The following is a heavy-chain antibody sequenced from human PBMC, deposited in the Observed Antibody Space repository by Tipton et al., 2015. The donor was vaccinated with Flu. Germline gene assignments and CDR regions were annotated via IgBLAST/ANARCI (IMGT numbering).Heavy chain of an antibody. CDR3: VRAIAAAESH. CDR1: GFTLSSYT. V-gene: IGHV3-21*04. D-gene: IGHD6-13*01. Sequence: SLRLSCVASGFTLSSYTMNWVRQAPGKGLEWVSSISSGSDNINYADSVKGRFTISRDNAKNSLLLQMNSLRAEDTALYYCVRAIAAAESHWGQGTLVTVSS. J-gene: IGHJ4*02. CDR2: ISSGSDNI.